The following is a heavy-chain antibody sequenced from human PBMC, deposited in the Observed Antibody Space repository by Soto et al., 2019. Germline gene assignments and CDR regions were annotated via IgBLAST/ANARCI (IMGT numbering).Heavy chain of an antibody. CDR1: GGTFSRSA. Sequence: ASVKVSCKASGGTFSRSAVSWVRQAPGQGLDWMGGIIPFLGTANYAQKFQGRVTITADISTSTTYMELSSLTSDDTAVYFCARCGGYSSGWYPPSYYYYGMDVWGQGTTVTVSS. D-gene: IGHD6-19*01. CDR2: IIPFLGTA. V-gene: IGHV1-69*06. J-gene: IGHJ6*02. CDR3: ARCGGYSSGWYPPSYYYYGMDV.